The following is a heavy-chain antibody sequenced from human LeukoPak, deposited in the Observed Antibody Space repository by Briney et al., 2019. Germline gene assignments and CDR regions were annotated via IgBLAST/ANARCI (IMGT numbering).Heavy chain of an antibody. Sequence: ASVKVSCKASGYTFTSYGISWVRQAPGQGLEWMGWISAYNGNTNYAQKLQGRVTMTTDTSTSTVYMELRSLRSDDTAIYYCARRYGSGSQYNWFDPWGQGTLVTVSS. V-gene: IGHV1-18*01. J-gene: IGHJ5*02. CDR2: ISAYNGNT. CDR3: ARRYGSGSQYNWFDP. D-gene: IGHD3-10*01. CDR1: GYTFTSYG.